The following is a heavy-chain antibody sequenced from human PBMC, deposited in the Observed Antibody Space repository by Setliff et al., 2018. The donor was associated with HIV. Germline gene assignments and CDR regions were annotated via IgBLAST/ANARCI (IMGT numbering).Heavy chain of an antibody. J-gene: IGHJ2*01. CDR2: IIPILGIA. V-gene: IGHV1-69*10. D-gene: IGHD4-17*01. CDR3: ARPPNDYGDYADAFDI. Sequence: SVKVSCKASGGTFSSYAISWVRQAPGQGLEWMGGIIPILGIANYAQKFQGRVTITADESTSTAYMELSSLRSEDTAVYYCARPPNDYGDYADAFDIWGRGTLVTVSS. CDR1: GGTFSSYA.